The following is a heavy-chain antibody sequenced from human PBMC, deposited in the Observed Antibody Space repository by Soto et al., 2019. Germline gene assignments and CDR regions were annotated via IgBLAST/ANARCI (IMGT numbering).Heavy chain of an antibody. Sequence: SETLSLTCAVYGGSFSGYYWSWIRQPPGKGLEWIGEINHSGSTNYNPSLKSRVTISVDTSKNRFSLKLSSVTAADTAVYYCASVAYCSGGSCYSPWFDPWGQGTLVTVSS. D-gene: IGHD2-15*01. J-gene: IGHJ5*02. CDR2: INHSGST. CDR3: ASVAYCSGGSCYSPWFDP. V-gene: IGHV4-34*01. CDR1: GGSFSGYY.